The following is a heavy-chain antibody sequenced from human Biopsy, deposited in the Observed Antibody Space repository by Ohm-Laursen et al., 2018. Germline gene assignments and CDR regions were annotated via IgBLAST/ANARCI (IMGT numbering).Heavy chain of an antibody. D-gene: IGHD3-10*01. V-gene: IGHV3-74*01. CDR3: TRAEAGSGSLLYFDY. Sequence: SLRLSCAASGFDFSDYSMSWVRQAPGKGLVWVSRINSDGSSTNYADAVKGRLTISRDNAKNTVFLQMNSLRAEDTAVYYCTRAEAGSGSLLYFDYWGQGTLVTVSS. CDR2: INSDGSST. J-gene: IGHJ4*02. CDR1: GFDFSDYS.